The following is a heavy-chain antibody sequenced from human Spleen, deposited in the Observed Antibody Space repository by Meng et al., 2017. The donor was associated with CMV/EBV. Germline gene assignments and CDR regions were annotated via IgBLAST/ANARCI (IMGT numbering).Heavy chain of an antibody. D-gene: IGHD6-6*01. CDR1: GGSLTGYY. Sequence: SQTLSLTCAVYGGSLTGYYWSWIRQPPGKGLEWIGEINHSGSTNYNPSLKSRVTLSVDTSKNQFSLKLTSVTAADTAVYCCAREWRYSSSRPSAFDIWGQGTMVTVSS. CDR2: INHSGST. CDR3: AREWRYSSSRPSAFDI. V-gene: IGHV4-34*01. J-gene: IGHJ3*02.